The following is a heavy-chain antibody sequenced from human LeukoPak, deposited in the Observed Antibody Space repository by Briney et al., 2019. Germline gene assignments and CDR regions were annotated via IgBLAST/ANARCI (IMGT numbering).Heavy chain of an antibody. J-gene: IGHJ4*02. Sequence: ASVKVSCKASGYTFTNYAIHWVRQAPGQGLEWMGWINAGNGNTRYSQKLQDRVTITRDTSANTVYMELSSLRSEDAAVYYCARDSGSGNNDYWGQGTLVTVSS. D-gene: IGHD1-26*01. CDR3: ARDSGSGNNDY. CDR2: INAGNGNT. CDR1: GYTFTNYA. V-gene: IGHV1-3*01.